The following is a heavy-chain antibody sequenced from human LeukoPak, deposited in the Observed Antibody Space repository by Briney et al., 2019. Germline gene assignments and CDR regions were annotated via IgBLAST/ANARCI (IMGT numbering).Heavy chain of an antibody. CDR3: ARTGYSSSWSPYYFDY. Sequence: SQTLSLTCTVSGGSISSGGYYWSWLRQHPGRGVEWVGYIYYSWSTYYTPSLKSLVTISVDTSKNQFSLKLSSVTAADTAVYYCARTGYSSSWSPYYFDYWGQGTLVTVSS. CDR2: IYYSWST. D-gene: IGHD6-13*01. J-gene: IGHJ4*02. V-gene: IGHV4-31*01. CDR1: GGSISSGGYY.